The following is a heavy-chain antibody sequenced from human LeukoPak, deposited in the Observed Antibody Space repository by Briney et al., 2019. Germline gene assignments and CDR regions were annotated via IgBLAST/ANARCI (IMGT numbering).Heavy chain of an antibody. Sequence: SQTLSLTCAISGDSVSSNSAAWNWIRQSPSRGLEWLGRTYYRSKWYNDYAVSVKSRITINPDTSKNQFSLQLNSVTPEDTAVYYCAKDRNDILTGHGPSGAEYFQHWGQGTLVTVSS. D-gene: IGHD3-9*01. CDR3: AKDRNDILTGHGPSGAEYFQH. CDR2: TYYRSKWYN. J-gene: IGHJ1*01. CDR1: GDSVSSNSAA. V-gene: IGHV6-1*01.